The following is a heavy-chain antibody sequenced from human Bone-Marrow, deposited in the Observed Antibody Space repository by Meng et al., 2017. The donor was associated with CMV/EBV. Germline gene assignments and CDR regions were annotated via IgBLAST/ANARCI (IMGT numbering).Heavy chain of an antibody. CDR1: GGFFSGYY. V-gene: IGHV4-34*01. J-gene: IGHJ1*01. CDR3: ARALGSYSSSWYWGG. CDR2: IYYSGST. Sequence: SETLSLTCAVYGGFFSGYYWSWIRQPPGKGLEWIGSIYYSGSTYYNPSLKSRVTISVDTSKNQFSLKLSSVTAADTAVYYCARALGSYSSSWYWGGWGQGTLDTVSS. D-gene: IGHD6-13*01.